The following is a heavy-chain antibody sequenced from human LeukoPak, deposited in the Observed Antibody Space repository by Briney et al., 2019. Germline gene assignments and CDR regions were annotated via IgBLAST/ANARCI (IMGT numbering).Heavy chain of an antibody. J-gene: IGHJ5*02. Sequence: PGGPLRLSCAPSGFTFSSYWMSWVRQAPGKGLEWVANIKKDGSEKYYVDSVKGRFTISRDNAKNSLYLQMNSLRAEDTAVYYCARDKSITMVRGVYNWFDPWGQGTLVTVSS. V-gene: IGHV3-7*01. CDR3: ARDKSITMVRGVYNWFDP. CDR1: GFTFSSYW. CDR2: IKKDGSEK. D-gene: IGHD3-10*01.